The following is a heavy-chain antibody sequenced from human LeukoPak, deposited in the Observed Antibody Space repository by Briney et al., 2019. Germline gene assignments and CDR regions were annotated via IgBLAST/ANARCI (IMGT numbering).Heavy chain of an antibody. V-gene: IGHV1-69*01. CDR3: AVIVVVPAATSTNWFDP. J-gene: IGHJ5*02. D-gene: IGHD2-2*01. Sequence: VASVKVSCKASGGTFSSYAISWVRQAPGQGLEWMGGIIPIFGTANYAQKFQGRVTITADESTSTAYMELSSLRSEDTAMYYCAVIVVVPAATSTNWFDPWGQGTLVTVSS. CDR2: IIPIFGTA. CDR1: GGTFSSYA.